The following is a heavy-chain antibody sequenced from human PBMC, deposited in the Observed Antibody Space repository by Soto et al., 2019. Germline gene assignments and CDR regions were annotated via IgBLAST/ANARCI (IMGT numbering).Heavy chain of an antibody. CDR3: ARDSYCGGDCYSSLYGMDV. J-gene: IGHJ6*02. CDR2: ISSSSSYI. D-gene: IGHD2-21*02. Sequence: GGSLRLSCAASGFTFSSYSMNWVRQAPGKGLEWVSSISSSSSYIYYADSVKGRFTISRDNAKNSLYLQMNSLRAEDTAVYYCARDSYCGGDCYSSLYGMDVWGQGTTVTVS. V-gene: IGHV3-21*01. CDR1: GFTFSSYS.